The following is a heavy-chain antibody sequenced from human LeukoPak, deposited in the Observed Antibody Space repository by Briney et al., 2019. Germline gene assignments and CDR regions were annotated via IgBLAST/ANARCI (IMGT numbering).Heavy chain of an antibody. V-gene: IGHV4-59*02. CDR2: ISYSGDT. Sequence: SETLSLTCGVSGGSVGSNYWSWVRQPPGKGLEWIGYISYSGDTKYNPSLKSRLSMSVDTSKNQCSLMLTSVTAADTAVYYCARGSGWYPHWGQGTLVTVSS. D-gene: IGHD6-19*01. CDR3: ARGSGWYPH. J-gene: IGHJ1*01. CDR1: GGSVGSNY.